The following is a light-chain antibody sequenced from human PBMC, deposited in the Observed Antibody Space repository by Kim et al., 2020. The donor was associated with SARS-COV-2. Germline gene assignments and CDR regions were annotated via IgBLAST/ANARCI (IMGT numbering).Light chain of an antibody. J-gene: IGKJ2*01. CDR1: QSLLPSDGTTY. V-gene: IGKV2-29*02. CDR3: MQGIHLSYT. Sequence: HTACNSCKSGQSLLPSDGTTYLFGDLQGRGQYPQFLIHEVSSRGAGVPDRFSGSGSGTDCTLKISRVETDDVGVYYCMQGIHLSYTFGQGTKLEI. CDR2: EVS.